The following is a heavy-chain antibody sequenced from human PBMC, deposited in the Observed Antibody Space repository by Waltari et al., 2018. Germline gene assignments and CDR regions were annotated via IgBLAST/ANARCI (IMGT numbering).Heavy chain of an antibody. D-gene: IGHD7-27*01. V-gene: IGHV3-48*04. J-gene: IGHJ4*02. CDR2: ISSTSGTI. Sequence: EVQVVESGGGLVQPGGSLRLSCAASGFRFSTYDMNWVRQAPGEGLEWVYYISSTSGTIYYADSVKGRFTISRDNAKNSLYLQMNSLRAEDTAVYYCSRSKLGRTTFDYWGQGTLVTVSS. CDR1: GFRFSTYD. CDR3: SRSKLGRTTFDY.